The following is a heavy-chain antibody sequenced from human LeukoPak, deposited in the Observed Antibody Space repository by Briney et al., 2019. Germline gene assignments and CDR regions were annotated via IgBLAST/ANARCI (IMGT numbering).Heavy chain of an antibody. CDR1: GLTFSSYA. Sequence: GGSLRLSCAASGLTFSSYAMSWVRQAPGKGLEWVSAISGSGGSTYYADSVKGRFTISRDNSKNTLYLQMNSLRAEDTAVYYCAKRLGAGGYFDYWGQGTLVTVSS. CDR3: AKRLGAGGYFDY. V-gene: IGHV3-23*01. J-gene: IGHJ4*02. D-gene: IGHD6-13*01. CDR2: ISGSGGST.